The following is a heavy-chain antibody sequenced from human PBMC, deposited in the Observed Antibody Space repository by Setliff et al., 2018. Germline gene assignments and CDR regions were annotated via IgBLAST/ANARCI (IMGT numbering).Heavy chain of an antibody. CDR1: GGPISSSNYY. Sequence: PSETLSLTCTVSGGPISSSNYYWGWIRQPPGKGLEWIGSINYRGNTHDNPSLRSRVTMSVDTSKSHFSLRLSSLTAAGTAVYYCARMAVRVASRPSRPLDYYYYMDFWGKGATVTVSS. J-gene: IGHJ6*03. V-gene: IGHV4-39*02. D-gene: IGHD6-6*01. CDR3: ARMAVRVASRPSRPLDYYYYMDF. CDR2: INYRGNT.